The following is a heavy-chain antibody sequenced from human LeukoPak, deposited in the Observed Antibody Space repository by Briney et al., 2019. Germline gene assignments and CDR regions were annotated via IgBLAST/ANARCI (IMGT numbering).Heavy chain of an antibody. D-gene: IGHD2-21*02. CDR2: IWQDGGER. CDR1: GFTFSTYW. CDR3: ARSGGDSGVAFDI. Sequence: GGSLRLSCAASGFTFSTYWMSWVRQAPGKGLEWVANIWQDGGERKYLDSVKGRFTISRDNAKNSLYLQLTSLRVEETAVYYCARSGGDSGVAFDIWGQGTMVTVSS. V-gene: IGHV3-7*05. J-gene: IGHJ3*02.